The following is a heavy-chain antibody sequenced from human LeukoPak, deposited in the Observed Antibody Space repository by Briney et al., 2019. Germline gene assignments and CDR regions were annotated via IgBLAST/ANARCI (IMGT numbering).Heavy chain of an antibody. J-gene: IGHJ4*02. V-gene: IGHV4-59*01. D-gene: IGHD3-22*01. Sequence: SETLSLTCTVSGGSISSYYWSWIRQPPGKGLEWIGYIHYSGSTHYNPSLKSRVTISVDTSKNQVSLKLRSVTAADTAVYYCARDLDYDSSGYFDYWGQGTLVTVSS. CDR1: GGSISSYY. CDR3: ARDLDYDSSGYFDY. CDR2: IHYSGST.